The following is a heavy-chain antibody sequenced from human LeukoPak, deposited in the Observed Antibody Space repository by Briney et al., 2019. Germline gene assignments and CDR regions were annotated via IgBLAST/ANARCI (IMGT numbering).Heavy chain of an antibody. Sequence: GGSLRLSCAASGLTVSRNYMSWVRQAPGKGPESVSVIYSGGSTYYAESVRGRFTISRGNSKNTLYLQMNSLRAEDTAVYYCAKSSSSSYSLDVWGKGTTVTVSS. CDR1: GLTVSRNY. CDR2: IYSGGST. CDR3: AKSSSSSYSLDV. V-gene: IGHV3-53*01. D-gene: IGHD6-6*01. J-gene: IGHJ6*04.